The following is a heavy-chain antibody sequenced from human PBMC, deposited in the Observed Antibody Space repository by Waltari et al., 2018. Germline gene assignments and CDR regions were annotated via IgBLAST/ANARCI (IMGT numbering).Heavy chain of an antibody. CDR2: MNPNNNIT. CDR1: GYTFTSYD. J-gene: IGHJ4*02. CDR3: ARMGGWNSDF. Sequence: QVLLVQSGAEVKKPGASVKVSCKASGYTFTSYDINWVRQASGQGFEWLGWMNPNNNITGYAQKLQGRVSITSDSSKSTAYMELSSLKSEDTAVYYCARMGGWNSDFWGQGTPVIVSS. D-gene: IGHD2-15*01. V-gene: IGHV1-8*01.